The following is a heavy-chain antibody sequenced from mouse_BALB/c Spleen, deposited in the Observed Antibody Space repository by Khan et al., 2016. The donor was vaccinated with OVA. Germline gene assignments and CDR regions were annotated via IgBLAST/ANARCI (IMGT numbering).Heavy chain of an antibody. J-gene: IGHJ2*01. CDR2: INTYTGEP. CDR3: TRKEYGRYFDY. V-gene: IGHV9-3-1*01. D-gene: IGHD2-10*02. CDR1: GYTFRNYG. Sequence: QIQLVQSGPELKKPGETVKISCKASGYTFRNYGMNWVKQAPGKGLKWMGWINTYTGEPTYADDFKGRFAFSLETSARTAYWQITNLKNEDTATYFCTRKEYGRYFDYWGQGTTLTFSS.